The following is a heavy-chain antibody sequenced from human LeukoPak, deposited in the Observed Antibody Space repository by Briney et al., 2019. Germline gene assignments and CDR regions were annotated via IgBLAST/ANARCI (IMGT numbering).Heavy chain of an antibody. CDR1: GFTFSTYW. D-gene: IGHD6-19*01. V-gene: IGHV3-74*01. CDR3: ARGAIAVAGPRRAFDI. J-gene: IGHJ3*02. Sequence: GGSLRPSCAASGFTFSTYWMHWVRQAPGKGLVWVSRINSDGISTNYADSVKGRFTISRDNAKNTLYLQMNTLRAEDTAVYYCARGAIAVAGPRRAFDIWGQGTMVTVSS. CDR2: INSDGIST.